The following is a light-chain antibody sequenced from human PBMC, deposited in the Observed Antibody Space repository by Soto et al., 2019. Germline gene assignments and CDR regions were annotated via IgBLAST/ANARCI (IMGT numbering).Light chain of an antibody. CDR1: QSVDRNY. V-gene: IGKV3-20*01. J-gene: IGKJ3*01. CDR3: HQYGLSPPYT. Sequence: EIVLTQSPGTLSLSPGARATLSCRASQSVDRNYLAWYQHEPGQAPRLLIYGASTRATGIPDRFSGSGSGTDFTLTISRLEPEDFAVYYCHQYGLSPPYTFGPGTKVDIK. CDR2: GAS.